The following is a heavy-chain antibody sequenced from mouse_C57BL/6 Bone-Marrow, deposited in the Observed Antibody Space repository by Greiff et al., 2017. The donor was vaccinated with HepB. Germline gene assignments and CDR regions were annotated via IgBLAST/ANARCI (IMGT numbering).Heavy chain of an antibody. J-gene: IGHJ3*01. CDR1: GFTFRSYG. D-gene: IGHD2-1*01. CDR3: ASHPYGNYLACFAY. CDR2: ISSGGSYT. Sequence: EVMLVESGGDLVKPGGSLKLSCAASGFTFRSYGMSWVRQTPDKRLEWVATISSGGSYTYYPDSVKGRFTISRDNAKNTLYLQMSSLKSEDTAMYYCASHPYGNYLACFAYWGQGTLVTVSA. V-gene: IGHV5-6*02.